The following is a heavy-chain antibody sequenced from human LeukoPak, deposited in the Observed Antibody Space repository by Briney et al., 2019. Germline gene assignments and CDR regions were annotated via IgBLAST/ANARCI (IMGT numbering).Heavy chain of an antibody. V-gene: IGHV3-53*01. CDR1: GFTVSSNY. Sequence: TGGSLRLSCAASGFTVSSNYMSWVRQAPGTGLEWVSVIYSGGSTYYADSVKGRFTISRDNSKNTLYLQMSSLRAEDTAVYYCARAVVVTALGAFDIWGQGTMVTVSS. CDR3: ARAVVVTALGAFDI. J-gene: IGHJ3*02. CDR2: IYSGGST. D-gene: IGHD2-21*02.